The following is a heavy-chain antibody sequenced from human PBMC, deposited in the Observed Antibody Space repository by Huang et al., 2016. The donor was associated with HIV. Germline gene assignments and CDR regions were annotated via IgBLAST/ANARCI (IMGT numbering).Heavy chain of an antibody. CDR2: IRIDGRNI. J-gene: IGHJ4*02. CDR1: GFTFSNFG. D-gene: IGHD2-15*01. Sequence: QVHLVESGGGVVQPGGSLRLSCAATGFTFSNFGMHWVRQAPGKGLAWVAFIRIDGRNICYADPKQGRFTIPRDNTEDTLFLEMTTVKSEDTAIYYCAKDEKFFCTGGSCFSSNIDYWGQGTLVTVSS. CDR3: AKDEKFFCTGGSCFSSNIDY. V-gene: IGHV3-30*02.